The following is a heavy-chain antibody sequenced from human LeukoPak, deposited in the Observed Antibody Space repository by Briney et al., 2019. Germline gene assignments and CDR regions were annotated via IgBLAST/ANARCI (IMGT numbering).Heavy chain of an antibody. CDR2: ISSSWSTI. J-gene: IGHJ6*02. V-gene: IGHV3-11*01. Sequence: PGWSLRLSCAASGVTFSDYYMSWIRQAPGKGVEGVSHISSSWSTIYYADSVKGRLTISRDNAKNSLYLQMNSLRAEDTAVYYCARGLLWFGDPRSYGMDVWGQGTTVTVSS. D-gene: IGHD3-10*01. CDR1: GVTFSDYY. CDR3: ARGLLWFGDPRSYGMDV.